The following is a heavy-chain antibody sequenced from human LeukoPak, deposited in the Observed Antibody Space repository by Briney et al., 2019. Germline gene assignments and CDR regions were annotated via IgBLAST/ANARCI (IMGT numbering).Heavy chain of an antibody. Sequence: PGGSLRLSCAASGFTFSSYAMSWVRQAPGKGLEWVSVISGGGGITYYVDSVKGRFTISRDNAKNTLYLIMNSLRAEDTAVFYCAKTMTAGYSSGPSDYWGQGTLVTVSS. CDR2: ISGGGGIT. D-gene: IGHD6-19*01. CDR3: AKTMTAGYSSGPSDY. CDR1: GFTFSSYA. J-gene: IGHJ4*02. V-gene: IGHV3-23*01.